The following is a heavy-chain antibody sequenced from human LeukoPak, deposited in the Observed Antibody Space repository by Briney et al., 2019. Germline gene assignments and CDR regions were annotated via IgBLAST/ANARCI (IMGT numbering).Heavy chain of an antibody. D-gene: IGHD3-16*01. CDR3: ARDQREITFGGLKMVPFDY. CDR1: GFTFSSYW. Sequence: GGSLRLSCAPSGFTFSSYWMSWVRQAPGKGLEWVANIKQDGSEKYYVDSVKGRFTISRDNAKNSLYLQMNSLRAEDTAVYYCARDQREITFGGLKMVPFDYWGQGTLVTVSS. CDR2: IKQDGSEK. V-gene: IGHV3-7*01. J-gene: IGHJ4*02.